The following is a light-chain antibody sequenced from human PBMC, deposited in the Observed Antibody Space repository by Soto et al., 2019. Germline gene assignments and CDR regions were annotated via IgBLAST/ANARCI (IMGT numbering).Light chain of an antibody. CDR3: QQYNTWPRT. CDR1: QRVSNH. J-gene: IGKJ4*01. V-gene: IGKV3D-15*01. Sequence: ETVMTQSPVTLSVSPGDTATLSCRASQRVSNHFAWYQQKPGQAPRLLIYGASSRATGIPDRFSGSGSGTECTLTISSLQSEDFAVYYCQQYNTWPRTFGGGTRWIS. CDR2: GAS.